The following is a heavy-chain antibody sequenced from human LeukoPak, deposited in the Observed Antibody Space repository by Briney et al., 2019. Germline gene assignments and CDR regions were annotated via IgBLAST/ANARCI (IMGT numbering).Heavy chain of an antibody. CDR2: IKQDGSEK. CDR3: ARGLTTSGPYYDY. J-gene: IGHJ4*02. D-gene: IGHD4/OR15-4a*01. CDR1: GFTFSSYW. V-gene: IGHV3-7*04. Sequence: GGSLRLSCAASGFTFSSYWMSWVRQAPGKGLEWVANIKQDGSEKYYVDSVKGRFTISRDNANNSVYLQMNNLGVDDTAVYYCARGLTTSGPYYDYWGRGTQVTVSS.